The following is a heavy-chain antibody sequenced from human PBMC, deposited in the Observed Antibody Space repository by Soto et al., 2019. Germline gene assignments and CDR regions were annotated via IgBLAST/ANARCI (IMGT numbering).Heavy chain of an antibody. CDR3: ARGHYYYALEV. J-gene: IGHJ3*01. V-gene: IGHV4-30-2*06. CDR2: VSHSVSP. Sequence: PSETLSLTCAVSGGSVSSGVFSCNWIRQSPGQGLEWIGYVSHSVSPYYTVSLRSRVTISLDKSTNQISLNLTSVTPADTAVYFCARGHYYYALEVWGQGTMVTVSS. CDR1: GGSVSSGVFS. D-gene: IGHD3-10*01.